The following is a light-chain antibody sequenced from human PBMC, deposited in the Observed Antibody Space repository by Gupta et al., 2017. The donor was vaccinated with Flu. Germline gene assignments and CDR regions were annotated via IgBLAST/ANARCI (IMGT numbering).Light chain of an antibody. CDR3: QQRSNWPGT. CDR1: QSVSSY. Sequence: DIVLTQSPATLSLSPGDRATLFCRASQSVSSYLAWYQQKPGQPPRLLIYDASNRATGIPARFSGSGSETDFTLTISRLEPEDFAVYYCQQRSNWPGTFGPGTKVDVK. J-gene: IGKJ3*01. V-gene: IGKV3-11*01. CDR2: DAS.